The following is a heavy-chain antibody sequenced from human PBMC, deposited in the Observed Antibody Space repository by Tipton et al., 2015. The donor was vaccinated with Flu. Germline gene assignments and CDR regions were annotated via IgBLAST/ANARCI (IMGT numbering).Heavy chain of an antibody. CDR2: IYYSGSA. V-gene: IGHV4-39*01. CDR1: GGSITTSTYY. Sequence: TLSLTCTVSGGSITTSTYYWGWIRQPPGKGLEWIGSIYYSGSAYQNPSLKSRLTTSVDTSKNQFSLNLSSVTAADTAVYYCARSPPFGNWFDPWGQGTLVTVSS. D-gene: IGHD3-16*01. J-gene: IGHJ5*02. CDR3: ARSPPFGNWFDP.